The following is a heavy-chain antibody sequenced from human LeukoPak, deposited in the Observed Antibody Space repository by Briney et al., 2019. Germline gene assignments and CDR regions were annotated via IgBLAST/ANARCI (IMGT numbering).Heavy chain of an antibody. CDR1: GYTFTSYG. CDR2: ISAYNGNT. CDR3: ARAPSSLYSSGNFDY. Sequence: ASVRVSCKASGYTFTSYGISWVRQAPGQGREGMGWISAYNGNTNYTQKLQGRVTMTTHTSTSTAYMELRSLRSDDTAVYYRARAPSSLYSSGNFDYWGQGTLVTVSS. J-gene: IGHJ4*02. V-gene: IGHV1-18*01. D-gene: IGHD6-19*01.